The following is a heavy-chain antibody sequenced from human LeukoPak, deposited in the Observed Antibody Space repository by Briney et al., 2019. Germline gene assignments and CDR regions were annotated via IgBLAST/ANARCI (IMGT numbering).Heavy chain of an antibody. D-gene: IGHD3-22*01. J-gene: IGHJ4*02. CDR1: GYTFTGYY. V-gene: IGHV7-4-1*02. CDR2: INTNTGNP. CDR3: ARDLGTYYYDSSSDY. Sequence: ASVKVSCKASGYTFTGYYMHWVRQAPGQGLEWMGWINTNTGNPTYAQGFTGRFVFSLDTSVSTAYLQISSLKAEDTAVYYCARDLGTYYYDSSSDYWGQGTLVTVSS.